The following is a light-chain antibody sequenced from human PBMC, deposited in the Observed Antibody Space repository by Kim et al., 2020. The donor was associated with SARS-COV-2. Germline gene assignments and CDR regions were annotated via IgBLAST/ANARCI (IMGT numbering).Light chain of an antibody. Sequence: QSVLTQPPSASGTPGQRVTISCSGSSSNIGSNYVYWYQQLPGTAPKLLIYRNNQRPSGVPDRFSDSKSGTSASLAISGLRSEDEADYYCAAWDDSLSGPDVVFGGGTKVTVL. CDR1: SSNIGSNY. CDR2: RNN. CDR3: AAWDDSLSGPDVV. V-gene: IGLV1-47*01. J-gene: IGLJ2*01.